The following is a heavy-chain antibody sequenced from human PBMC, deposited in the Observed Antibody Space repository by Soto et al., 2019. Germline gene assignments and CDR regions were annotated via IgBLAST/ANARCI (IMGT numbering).Heavy chain of an antibody. Sequence: GGSLRLSCAASGFSVSSDYMSWVRQAPGKGPEWVSSISRVSTYIYDADSVKGRFTISRDNAKNSMYLQMNSLRVEDTAVYYCAREPRIAADPYGMEVWGQGTTVTVS. CDR3: AREPRIAADPYGMEV. J-gene: IGHJ6*02. V-gene: IGHV3-21*01. CDR1: GFSVSSDY. CDR2: ISRVSTYI. D-gene: IGHD6-13*01.